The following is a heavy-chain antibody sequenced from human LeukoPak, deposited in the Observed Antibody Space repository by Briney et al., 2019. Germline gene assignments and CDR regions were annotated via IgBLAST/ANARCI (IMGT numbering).Heavy chain of an antibody. D-gene: IGHD4-17*01. V-gene: IGHV1-2*02. CDR1: GYTFTGYY. CDR3: ARSDSDDYGDYFDY. J-gene: IGHJ4*02. CDR2: INPNSGGT. Sequence: ASVKVSCKAFGYTFTGYYMHWVRQAPGQGLEWMGWINPNSGGTNYAQKFQGRVTMTRDTSISTAYMELSRLRSDDTAVYYCARSDSDDYGDYFDYWGQGTLVTVSS.